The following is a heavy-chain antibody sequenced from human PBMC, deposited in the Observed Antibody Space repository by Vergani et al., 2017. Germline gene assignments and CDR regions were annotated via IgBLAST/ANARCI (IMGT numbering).Heavy chain of an antibody. CDR3: AKGLGDYDSSGPLDY. CDR1: GFTFSSYS. CDR2: ISSSSSYI. Sequence: EVQLVESGGGLVKPGGSLRLSCAASGFTFSSYSMNWVRQAPGKGLEWVSPISSSSSYIYYADSVKGRFTISRDNSKNTLYLQMNSLRAEDTAVYYCAKGLGDYDSSGPLDYWGQGTLVTVSS. J-gene: IGHJ4*02. V-gene: IGHV3-21*04. D-gene: IGHD3-22*01.